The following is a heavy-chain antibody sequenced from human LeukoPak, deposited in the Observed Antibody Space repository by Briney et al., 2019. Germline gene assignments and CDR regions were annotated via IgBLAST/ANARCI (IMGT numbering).Heavy chain of an antibody. Sequence: ASVKVSCKASGYTFTTYAMHRVRQAPGQRLEWMGWINAGNGNTKYSQKFQGRVTITRDTSANTAYMELSSLTSEDTAVYYCARGSISDWPFDYWGQGTLVTVSS. V-gene: IGHV1-3*01. CDR2: INAGNGNT. CDR1: GYTFTTYA. J-gene: IGHJ4*02. D-gene: IGHD6-19*01. CDR3: ARGSISDWPFDY.